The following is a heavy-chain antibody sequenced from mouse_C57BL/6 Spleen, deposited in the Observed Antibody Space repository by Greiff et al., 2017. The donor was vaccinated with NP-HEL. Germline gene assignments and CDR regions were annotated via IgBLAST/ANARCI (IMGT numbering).Heavy chain of an antibody. J-gene: IGHJ2*01. V-gene: IGHV1-26*01. CDR1: GYTFTDYY. D-gene: IGHD4-1*01. Sequence: EVQLQQSGPELVKPGASVKISCKASGYTFTDYYMNWVKQSHGKSLEWIGDINPNNGGTSYNQKFKGKATLTVDKSSSTAYMELRSLTSEDSAVYYCARGDWANYFDYWGQGTTLTVSS. CDR2: INPNNGGT. CDR3: ARGDWANYFDY.